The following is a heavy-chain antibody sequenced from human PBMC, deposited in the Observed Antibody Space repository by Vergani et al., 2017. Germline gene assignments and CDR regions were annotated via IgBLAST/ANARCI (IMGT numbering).Heavy chain of an antibody. Sequence: QVQLQEPGPGLVKPSQTLSLTCTVSGGSISSGDYYWSWIRQPPGKGLEWIGYIYYSGSTYYNPSLKSRVTISVDTSKNQFSLKLSSVTAADTAVYYCARDISGGYYDSSGYLNAFDIWGQGTMVTVSS. J-gene: IGHJ3*02. V-gene: IGHV4-30-4*08. CDR1: GGSISSGDYY. CDR3: ARDISGGYYDSSGYLNAFDI. CDR2: IYYSGST. D-gene: IGHD3-22*01.